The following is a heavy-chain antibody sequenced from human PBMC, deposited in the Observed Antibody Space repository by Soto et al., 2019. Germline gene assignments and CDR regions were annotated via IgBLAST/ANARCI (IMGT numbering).Heavy chain of an antibody. CDR1: GYTFTGYY. CDR3: ARSTNYDY. J-gene: IGHJ4*02. V-gene: IGHV1-2*04. CDR2: INPNSGDT. Sequence: ASLKVSCKASGYTFTGYYMHWVRQAPGQGLEWMGWINPNSGDTNYAQKFQGWVTMTRDTSISTVYVELSRLKSDDTAVYYCARSTNYDYWGQGTLVTVSS.